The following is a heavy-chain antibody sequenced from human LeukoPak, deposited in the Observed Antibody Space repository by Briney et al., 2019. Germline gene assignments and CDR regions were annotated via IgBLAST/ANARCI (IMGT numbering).Heavy chain of an antibody. CDR1: GFTFSSYS. J-gene: IGHJ3*02. CDR2: ISSSSSYI. Sequence: PGGSLRLSCAASGFTFSSYSMNWVRQAPGKGLEWVSSISSSSSYIYYADSVKGRFTISRDNAKNSLYLQMNSLRAEDTAVYYCARDIPKPTYSSSHDAFDIWGQGTMVTVSS. V-gene: IGHV3-21*01. D-gene: IGHD6-13*01. CDR3: ARDIPKPTYSSSHDAFDI.